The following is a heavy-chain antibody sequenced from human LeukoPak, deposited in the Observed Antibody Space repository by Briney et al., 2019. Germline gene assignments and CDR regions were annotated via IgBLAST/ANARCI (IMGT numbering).Heavy chain of an antibody. Sequence: SETLSLTCAVYGGSFSGYYWSWIRQPPGKGLEWIGEINHSGSTNYNPSLKSRVTTSVDTSKNQFSLKLSSVTAADTAVYYCARGHRITIFGVVYYYYYYGMDVWGQGTTVTVSS. D-gene: IGHD3-3*01. J-gene: IGHJ6*02. CDR1: GGSFSGYY. CDR3: ARGHRITIFGVVYYYYYYGMDV. V-gene: IGHV4-34*01. CDR2: INHSGST.